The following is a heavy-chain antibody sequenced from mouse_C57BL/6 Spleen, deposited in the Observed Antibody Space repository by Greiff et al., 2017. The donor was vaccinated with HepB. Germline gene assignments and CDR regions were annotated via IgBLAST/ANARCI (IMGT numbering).Heavy chain of an antibody. J-gene: IGHJ1*03. V-gene: IGHV1-69*01. CDR1: GYTFTSYW. CDR2: IDPSDSYT. Sequence: QVQLKQPGAELVMPGASVKLSCKASGYTFTSYWMHWVKQRPGQGLEWIGEIDPSDSYTNYNQKFKGKSTLTVDKSSSTAYMQLSSLTSEDSAVYYCARSVRTPDWYFDVWGTGTTVTVSS. CDR3: ARSVRTPDWYFDV. D-gene: IGHD1-1*01.